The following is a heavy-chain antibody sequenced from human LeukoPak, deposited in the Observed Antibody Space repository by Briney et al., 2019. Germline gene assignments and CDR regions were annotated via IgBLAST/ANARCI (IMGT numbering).Heavy chain of an antibody. CDR3: AKACQRLQLACMDV. CDR2: ISGSGGST. D-gene: IGHD6-25*01. CDR1: GFTFSNYV. J-gene: IGHJ6*02. V-gene: IGHV3-23*01. Sequence: PGGSLRLSCAASGFTFSNYVMNWVRQAPGKGLEWVSAISGSGGSTYYADSVKGRFTISRDNSKSTLYLQMNSLRAEDTAVYYCAKACQRLQLACMDVWGQGTTVTVSS.